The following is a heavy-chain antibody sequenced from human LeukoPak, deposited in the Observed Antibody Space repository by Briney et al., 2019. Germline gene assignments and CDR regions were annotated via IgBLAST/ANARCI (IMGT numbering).Heavy chain of an antibody. CDR1: GFTFSIYG. V-gene: IGHV3-30*03. D-gene: IGHD3-10*01. CDR3: ARDKGKGAYFDY. J-gene: IGHJ4*02. Sequence: GGSLRLSCAASGFTFSIYGMHWVRQAPGKGLEWLAHILLDGNNKYIGDSVKGRFTISRDNSKNTLYLQMNSLRAEDTAIYYCARDKGKGAYFDYWGLGTLVTVSP. CDR2: ILLDGNNK.